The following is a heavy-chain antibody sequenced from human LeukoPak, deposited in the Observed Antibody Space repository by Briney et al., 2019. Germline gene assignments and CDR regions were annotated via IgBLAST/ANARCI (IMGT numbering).Heavy chain of an antibody. CDR1: GFTFDDYA. V-gene: IGHV3-9*01. D-gene: IGHD3-10*01. CDR3: AKDYSYGSGTSDAFDI. J-gene: IGHJ3*02. Sequence: GGSLRLSCAASGFTFDDYAMHWVRQAPGKGLEWVSGISWNSGRIGYADSVKGRFTISRDNAKNSLYLQMNSLRAEDTALYYCAKDYSYGSGTSDAFDIWGQGTMVTVSS. CDR2: ISWNSGRI.